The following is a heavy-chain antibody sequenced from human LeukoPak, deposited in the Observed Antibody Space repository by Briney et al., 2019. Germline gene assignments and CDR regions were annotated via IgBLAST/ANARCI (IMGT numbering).Heavy chain of an antibody. J-gene: IGHJ3*02. CDR2: ISYIGST. D-gene: IGHD4-17*01. V-gene: IGHV4-59*11. Sequence: SETLPLTCTVSGGSFSSHYWSWMRQPPGKGLEWIGYISYIGSTNYNPSLKSRVTISVDTSKNQFSLKLSSLTAADTAVYYCARDPTTVTKGLDIWGQGTMVTVSS. CDR1: GGSFSSHY. CDR3: ARDPTTVTKGLDI.